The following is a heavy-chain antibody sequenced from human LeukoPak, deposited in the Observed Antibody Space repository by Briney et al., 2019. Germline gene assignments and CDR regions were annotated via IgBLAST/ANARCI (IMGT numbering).Heavy chain of an antibody. D-gene: IGHD4-23*01. J-gene: IGHJ4*02. CDR3: ARPRGNSGYYFDY. V-gene: IGHV5-51*01. Sequence: RGESLKIPGKGSWYSFTNYWIGWVRQMPGKGLEWMGIISPGDSDTRYSPSFQGQVTISADKSISTAYLQWSSLKASDTAIYYCARPRGNSGYYFDYWGQGTLVTVSS. CDR2: ISPGDSDT. CDR1: WYSFTNYW.